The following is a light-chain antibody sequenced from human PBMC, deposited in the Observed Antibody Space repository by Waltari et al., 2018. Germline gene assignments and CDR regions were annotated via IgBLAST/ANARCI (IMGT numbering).Light chain of an antibody. CDR2: GSA. CDR1: QTVLHSSDTKNY. CDR3: HQYSSTPWT. Sequence: DIVMTQSPDSLAVSLGERATINCKSSQTVLHSSDTKNYVAWYQQKPGQPPKLPIYGSATRESGVPDRFSGSGSGTDFTLTISSLQAEDVAVYYCHQYSSTPWTFGQGTKVEVK. J-gene: IGKJ1*01. V-gene: IGKV4-1*01.